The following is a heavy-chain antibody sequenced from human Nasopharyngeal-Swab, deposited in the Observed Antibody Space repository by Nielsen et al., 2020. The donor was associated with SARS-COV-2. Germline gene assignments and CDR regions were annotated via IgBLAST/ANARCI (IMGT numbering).Heavy chain of an antibody. CDR1: GFTFSNYA. J-gene: IGHJ6*02. D-gene: IGHD3-22*01. Sequence: GGSLRLSCAASGFTFSNYAMSWVRQAPGKGLEWVSGISDSGGATYYADSVKGRFTISRDNSKNTLYLQMNSLRAEDTAVYYCARDVGTYYYDSSGFLNYYYYTMDVWGQGTTVTVSS. CDR2: ISDSGGAT. CDR3: ARDVGTYYYDSSGFLNYYYYTMDV. V-gene: IGHV3-23*01.